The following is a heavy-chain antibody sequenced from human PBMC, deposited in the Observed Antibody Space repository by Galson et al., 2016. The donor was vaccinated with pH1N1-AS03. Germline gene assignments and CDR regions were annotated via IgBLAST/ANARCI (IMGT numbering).Heavy chain of an antibody. J-gene: IGHJ4*02. CDR1: GVSLNFFS. CDR3: AGQRAELGTHDH. V-gene: IGHV4-34*01. Sequence: SETLSLTCGVSGVSLNFFSWSWIRQPPGKGLEFIGEINHSGDAKYNPSLQSRVTISVDKSKNQFSLKVNSVSAADTALYYCAGQRAELGTHDHWGQGTLFIVSS. CDR2: INHSGDA. D-gene: IGHD7-27*01.